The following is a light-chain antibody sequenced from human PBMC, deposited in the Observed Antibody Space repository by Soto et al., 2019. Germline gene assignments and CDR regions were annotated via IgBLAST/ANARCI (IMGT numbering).Light chain of an antibody. J-gene: IGLJ3*02. Sequence: QSVLTQPPSVSAAPGQKVTISCSGTSSNLGNNDVSWYQHLPGTAPKYLIYGNNRRPSGIPDRFSASKSGTSATLGITGLQTGDEADYYCATWDTSLSAWVFGGGTKVTVL. CDR1: SSNLGNND. CDR3: ATWDTSLSAWV. CDR2: GNN. V-gene: IGLV1-51*01.